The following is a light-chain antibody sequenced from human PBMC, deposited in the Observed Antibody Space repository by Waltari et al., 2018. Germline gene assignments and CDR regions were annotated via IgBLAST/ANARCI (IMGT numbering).Light chain of an antibody. CDR3: QQSLNTPRT. V-gene: IGKV1-39*01. CDR2: GAS. Sequence: DIQMTQSPSSLSAFVGARVTITCRASQSIRSYVNWYQQKAGKAPQILIYGASSLQSGVPSRFSGSGAGTDFTLTIRSLQPEDFATYYCQQSLNTPRTFGQGTKVEMK. CDR1: QSIRSY. J-gene: IGKJ1*01.